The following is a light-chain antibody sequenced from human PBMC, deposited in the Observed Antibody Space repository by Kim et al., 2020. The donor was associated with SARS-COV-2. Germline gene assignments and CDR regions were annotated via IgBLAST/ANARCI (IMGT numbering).Light chain of an antibody. J-gene: IGLJ3*02. CDR2: YDT. Sequence: APGKTAEITCGGDKVGSHNVQWCQQKPGQAPVQVIYYDTDRPSGIPERISGSKSGNTATLTINSGEAGDEADYYCQRCDTRSDHWVFGGGTQLTVL. CDR1: KVGSHN. V-gene: IGLV3-21*04. CDR3: QRCDTRSDHWV.